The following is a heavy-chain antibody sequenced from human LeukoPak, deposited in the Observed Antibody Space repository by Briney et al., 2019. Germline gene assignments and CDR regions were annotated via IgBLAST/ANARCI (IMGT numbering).Heavy chain of an antibody. J-gene: IGHJ5*02. Sequence: SETLSLTCTVSAGSISSNSYYWGWIRQPPGKGLQWIGSIYYSGSTYYNPSLKSRVTISVDTSKNQFSLKLNSVTAADTAVYYCARNKYYCGSGNYGVPNWFDPWGQGTLVTVSS. CDR3: ARNKYYCGSGNYGVPNWFDP. CDR1: AGSISSNSYY. V-gene: IGHV4-39*01. CDR2: IYYSGST. D-gene: IGHD3-10*01.